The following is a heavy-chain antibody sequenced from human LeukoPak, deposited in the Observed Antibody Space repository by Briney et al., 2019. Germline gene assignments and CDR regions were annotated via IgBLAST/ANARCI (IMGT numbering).Heavy chain of an antibody. D-gene: IGHD2-2*01. CDR1: RGSISSGTYY. CDR2: IYSSGST. CDR3: ARHGNIVVLPATSKAFDI. Sequence: SETLSLTCTVSRGSISSGTYYWSWIRQPAGKGLEWIGRIYSSGSTSYNPSLKSRVTISLDTSKNQFSLKLSSVTAADTAVYYCARHGNIVVLPATSKAFDIWGQGTMVTVSS. V-gene: IGHV4-61*02. J-gene: IGHJ3*02.